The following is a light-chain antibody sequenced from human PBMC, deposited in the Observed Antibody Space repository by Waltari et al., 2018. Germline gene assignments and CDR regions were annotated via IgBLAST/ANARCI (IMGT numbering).Light chain of an antibody. CDR3: QHYVRLPVT. V-gene: IGKV3-20*01. CDR1: PSIGKY. Sequence: DIVLTQFPGTLSLSAGERATLSCRASPSIGKYLAWYQLRPGQAPRLLIYDAYIRAAGIPDRFSGSGSGTDFILTISRLEPEDFAMYYCQHYVRLPVTFGQGTKVEIK. CDR2: DAY. J-gene: IGKJ1*01.